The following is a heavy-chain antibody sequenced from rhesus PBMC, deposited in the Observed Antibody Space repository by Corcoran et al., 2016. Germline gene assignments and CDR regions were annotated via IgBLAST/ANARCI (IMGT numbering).Heavy chain of an antibody. CDR1: GYTFTSYY. CDR2: MNPSNGNT. D-gene: IGHD6-31*01. V-gene: IGHV1-200*01. J-gene: IGHJ4*01. CDR3: ARDLWRLGGFFDY. Sequence: QVQLVQSGAEVKKPGTSVKLSCKASGYTFTSYYINWVRQSPGQVLECMGWMNPSNGNTGYATKFQGRVTMNRDTATSTAYVELNSLRSEDTAVYYCARDLWRLGGFFDYWGQGVLVTVSS.